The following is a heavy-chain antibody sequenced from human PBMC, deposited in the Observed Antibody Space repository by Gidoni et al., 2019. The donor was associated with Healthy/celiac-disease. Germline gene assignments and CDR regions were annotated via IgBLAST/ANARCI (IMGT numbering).Heavy chain of an antibody. Sequence: QVQLVQSGAEVKKPGASVKVSCKASGYTFTGYYMHWVRQAPGQGLEWMGWINPNSGGTNYAQKFQGRVTMTRDTSISTAYMELSRLRSDDTAVYYCARDGGVVAANYAFDIWGQGTMVTVSS. CDR1: GYTFTGYY. CDR2: INPNSGGT. J-gene: IGHJ3*02. V-gene: IGHV1-2*02. D-gene: IGHD2-15*01. CDR3: ARDGGVVAANYAFDI.